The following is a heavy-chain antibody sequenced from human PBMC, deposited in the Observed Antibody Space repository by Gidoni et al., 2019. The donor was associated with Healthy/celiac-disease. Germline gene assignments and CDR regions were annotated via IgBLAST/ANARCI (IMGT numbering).Heavy chain of an antibody. V-gene: IGHV4-39*01. J-gene: IGHJ6*04. CDR3: ARQQSVVVVAATLHYYYYGMDV. D-gene: IGHD2-15*01. CDR1: GGSISSRSYS. CDR2: IYYSGST. Sequence: QLQLQESGPGLVKPSETLSLTCTVSGGSISSRSYSWGWIRKPPGTGREWMGSIYYSGSTYDNTSLRSRVTISVDTSKNQFSLKLSSVTAADTAVYYCARQQSVVVVAATLHYYYYGMDVWGKGTTVTVSS.